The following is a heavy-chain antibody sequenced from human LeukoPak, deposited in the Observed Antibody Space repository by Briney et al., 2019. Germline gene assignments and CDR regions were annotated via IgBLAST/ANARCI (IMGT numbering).Heavy chain of an antibody. J-gene: IGHJ6*02. V-gene: IGHV3-64*01. Sequence: PGGSLRLSCAASGFTFSSHGMHWVRQAPGKGLEYVSAISSNGGSTYYANSVKGRFTISRDNSKNTLYLQMGSLRAEDMAVYYCAREVVAATLRLYGMDVWGQGTTVTVSS. CDR2: ISSNGGST. D-gene: IGHD2-15*01. CDR3: AREVVAATLRLYGMDV. CDR1: GFTFSSHG.